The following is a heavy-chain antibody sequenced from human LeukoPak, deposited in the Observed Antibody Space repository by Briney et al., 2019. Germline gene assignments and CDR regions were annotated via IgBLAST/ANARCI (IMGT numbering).Heavy chain of an antibody. D-gene: IGHD6-19*01. CDR2: IHTSGST. CDR1: GVSISSYY. J-gene: IGHJ4*02. Sequence: SDTLSLTCTVSGVSISSYYWSWIRQPAGKGLEWIGRIHTSGSTNYNPSLKSRVTMSLDTSKNQFSLNLNSVTAADTAVYYCARRPSSGWYVDYWGQGTLVTVSS. CDR3: ARRPSSGWYVDY. V-gene: IGHV4-4*07.